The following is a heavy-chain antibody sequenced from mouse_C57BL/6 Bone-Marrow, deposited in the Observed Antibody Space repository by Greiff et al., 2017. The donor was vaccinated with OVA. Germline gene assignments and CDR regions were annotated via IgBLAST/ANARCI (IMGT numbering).Heavy chain of an antibody. CDR3: TRYGSSPYFYY. CDR1: GYTFTDYE. J-gene: IGHJ2*01. Sequence: QVQLQQSGAELVRPGASVTLSCKASGYTFTDYEMHWVKQTPVHGLEWIGAIDPETGGTAYNQKFKGKAILTADKSSSTAYMELRSLTSEDSAVYYCTRYGSSPYFYYWGQGTTLTVSS. V-gene: IGHV1-15*01. D-gene: IGHD1-1*02. CDR2: IDPETGGT.